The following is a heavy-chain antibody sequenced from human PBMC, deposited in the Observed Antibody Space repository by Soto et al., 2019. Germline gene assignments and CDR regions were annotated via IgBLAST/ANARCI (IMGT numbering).Heavy chain of an antibody. D-gene: IGHD6-6*01. Sequence: SETLSLTCPVFGDSISSGDYYWGWVRQPPGKGLEWIGFIYYSGGTYYNPSLKSRVTISVDTSKSQFSLKLSSVTAADTAVYYCAREGAAPYYYYGMDVWGQGTTVTVSS. CDR2: IYYSGGT. J-gene: IGHJ6*02. CDR1: GDSISSGDYY. CDR3: AREGAAPYYYYGMDV. V-gene: IGHV4-31*03.